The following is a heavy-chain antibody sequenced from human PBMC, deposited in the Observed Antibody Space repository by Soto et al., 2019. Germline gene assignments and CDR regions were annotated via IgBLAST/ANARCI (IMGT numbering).Heavy chain of an antibody. CDR1: GGTFSSYA. D-gene: IGHD5-12*01. CDR3: ARDGYNSIGYYGMDV. V-gene: IGHV1-69*13. Sequence: RASVKVSCKASGGTFSSYATSWVRQAPGQGLEWMGGIIPIFGTANYAQKFQGRVTITADESTSTAYMELSSLRSEDTAVYYCARDGYNSIGYYGMDVWGQGTTVTVSS. J-gene: IGHJ6*02. CDR2: IIPIFGTA.